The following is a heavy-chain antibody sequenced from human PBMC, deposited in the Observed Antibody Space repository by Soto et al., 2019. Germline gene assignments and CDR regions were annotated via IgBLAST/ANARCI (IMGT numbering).Heavy chain of an antibody. Sequence: GGSLRLSCAASGFIFTSYSMNWVRQAPGKGLEWVSSISSSSSYIYYGDSVKGRFTISRDNAKNSLYLQMSSLRAEDTAVYYCARDSGSSSDYYGMDVWGQGTTVTVSS. V-gene: IGHV3-21*01. D-gene: IGHD6-13*01. CDR3: ARDSGSSSDYYGMDV. J-gene: IGHJ6*02. CDR1: GFIFTSYS. CDR2: ISSSSSYI.